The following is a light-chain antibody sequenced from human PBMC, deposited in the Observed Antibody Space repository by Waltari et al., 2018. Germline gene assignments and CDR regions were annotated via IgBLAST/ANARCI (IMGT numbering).Light chain of an antibody. V-gene: IGLV2-14*01. CDR1: SSDVGGYNS. CDR3: SSYTSSSTFDYV. CDR2: DVS. J-gene: IGLJ1*01. Sequence: SALTQPASASGSPGQSITISCTGTSSDVGGYNSVAWYQQHPGKAPNLMIYDVSKRPSGVSNRFSGSKSGNTASLTISGLQAEDEADYYCSSYTSSSTFDYVFGTGTKVTVL.